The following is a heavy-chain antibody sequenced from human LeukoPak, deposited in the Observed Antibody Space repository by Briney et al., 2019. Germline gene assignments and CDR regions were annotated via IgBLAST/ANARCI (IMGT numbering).Heavy chain of an antibody. D-gene: IGHD3-10*01. Sequence: GSLRLSCSASGFIFSSYSMNWVRQAPGKGLEWISYISSSSTTIYYEDSVKGQFTISRDNAKNSLYLQMNSLRVEDTAVYYCARDRDYGSGNPQYYLDVWGKGTTVTVSS. J-gene: IGHJ6*03. V-gene: IGHV3-48*04. CDR3: ARDRDYGSGNPQYYLDV. CDR1: GFIFSSYS. CDR2: ISSSSTTI.